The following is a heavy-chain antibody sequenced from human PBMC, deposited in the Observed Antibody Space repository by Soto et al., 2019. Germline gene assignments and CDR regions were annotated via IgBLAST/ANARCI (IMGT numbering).Heavy chain of an antibody. CDR2: ISSTSSNV. V-gene: IGHV3-21*01. CDR1: GFTFSTFS. J-gene: IGHJ6*02. Sequence: EVPLVESGGGLVKPGGSLRLSCVASGFTFSTFSMNWVRQAPGKGLEWVSSISSTSSNVYHADSLQGRFTISRDNAQNSLFLQMNSLRAEDTAVYYCARSPPWTPLFRRGMDVWGQGSTVIVAS. D-gene: IGHD5-12*01. CDR3: ARSPPWTPLFRRGMDV.